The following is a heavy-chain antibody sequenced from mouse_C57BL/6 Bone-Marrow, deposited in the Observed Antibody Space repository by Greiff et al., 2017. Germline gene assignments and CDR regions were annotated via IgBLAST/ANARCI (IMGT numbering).Heavy chain of an antibody. CDR1: GYTFTSSW. V-gene: IGHV1-82*01. J-gene: IGHJ1*03. CDR2: IYPGNGDT. CDR3: AKWYCDF. Sequence: QVQLQQSGAELVKPGASVKISCKASGYTFTSSWLHWVKQRPGQGLEWIGRIYPGNGDTNYNGKFKGKATLTADKSSSTAYMQLGSLTSEYSAVYFRAKWYCDFWGRGPTVTVS.